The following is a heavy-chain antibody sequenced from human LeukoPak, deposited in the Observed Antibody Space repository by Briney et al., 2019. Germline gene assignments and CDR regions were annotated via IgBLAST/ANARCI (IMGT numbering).Heavy chain of an antibody. V-gene: IGHV3-7*01. CDR1: GFTFSGHW. CDR3: TRDRSRAEDD. Sequence: PGGSLRLSCAASGFTFSGHWMSWVRQAPGKGLEWVANINQGGSDKYYVDSVKGRFTISRDNANNLLYLQMNSLIDEYTAVYYCTRDRSRAEDDWGQGTLVTVSS. D-gene: IGHD1-14*01. J-gene: IGHJ4*02. CDR2: INQGGSDK.